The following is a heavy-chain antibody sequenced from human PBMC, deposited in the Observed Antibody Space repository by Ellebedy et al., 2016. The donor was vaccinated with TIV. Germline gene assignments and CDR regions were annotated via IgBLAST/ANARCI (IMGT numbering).Heavy chain of an antibody. D-gene: IGHD1-1*01. V-gene: IGHV3-33*01. Sequence: GESLKISCAASGFSFSDYGMHWVRPAPGEGLEWVAFIWNDGTNVYYAESVKGRFTISRDNSKNTLFLQMNSLRVEDTAVYYCVRDLRWDWNGKRIDYWGQGSLVTVSS. CDR1: GFSFSDYG. CDR2: IWNDGTNV. CDR3: VRDLRWDWNGKRIDY. J-gene: IGHJ4*02.